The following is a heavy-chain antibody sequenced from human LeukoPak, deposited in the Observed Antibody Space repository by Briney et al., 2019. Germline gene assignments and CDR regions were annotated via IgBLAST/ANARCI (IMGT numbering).Heavy chain of an antibody. J-gene: IGHJ3*02. Sequence: PGGSLRLSCAVSGGSISSTNWWSWVRQSPGKGLEWIGEIYHSGSTNYKPSLRSRVTISVDKSENQFSLNLSSVTAADTAVYYCVANGWYALDIWGQGTMVTVSS. V-gene: IGHV4-4*02. CDR2: IYHSGST. D-gene: IGHD6-19*01. CDR1: GGSISSTNW. CDR3: VANGWYALDI.